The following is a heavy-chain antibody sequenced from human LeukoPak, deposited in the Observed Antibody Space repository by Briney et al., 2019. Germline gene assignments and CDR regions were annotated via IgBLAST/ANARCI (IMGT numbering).Heavy chain of an antibody. CDR3: ARAVAGTDPFDY. CDR1: GYTLTGYY. J-gene: IGHJ4*02. V-gene: IGHV1-2*02. CDR2: INPNSGGT. Sequence: ASVKVSCKASGYTLTGYYMHWVRQAPGQGLEWMGWINPNSGGTNYAQKFQGRVTMTRDTSISTAYMELSRLRSDDTAVYYCARAVAGTDPFDYWGQGTLVTVSS. D-gene: IGHD6-19*01.